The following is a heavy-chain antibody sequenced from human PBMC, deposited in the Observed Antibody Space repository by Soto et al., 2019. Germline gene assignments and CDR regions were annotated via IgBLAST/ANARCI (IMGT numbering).Heavy chain of an antibody. Sequence: SETLSLTCTVSGGSISSYYWTWIRQPPGKGLEWIGYIYYSGSTNYNPSLKSRVTISVDTSKNQFSLKLSSVTAADTAVYFCARGKEYYDLLTGYDRDYYYQHYTDVWGKGTTVTVSS. D-gene: IGHD3-9*01. CDR1: GGSISSYY. CDR3: ARGKEYYDLLTGYDRDYYYQHYTDV. J-gene: IGHJ6*03. CDR2: IYYSGST. V-gene: IGHV4-59*01.